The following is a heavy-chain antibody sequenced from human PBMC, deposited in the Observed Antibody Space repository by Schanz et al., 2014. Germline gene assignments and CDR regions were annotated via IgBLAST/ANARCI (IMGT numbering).Heavy chain of an antibody. CDR2: TSHDGSFT. CDR1: GFTFSSSW. Sequence: EVHLVESGGGLVQPGGSLRLSCAASGFTFSSSWMHWVRQAPGKGLVWVSRTSHDGSFTTFADSVKGRFTISRDNSKNTLSLQMNSLRAEDTAVYYCAREEGYGYGPGAFDIWGQGTMVTVSS. D-gene: IGHD5-18*01. CDR3: AREEGYGYGPGAFDI. J-gene: IGHJ3*02. V-gene: IGHV3-74*01.